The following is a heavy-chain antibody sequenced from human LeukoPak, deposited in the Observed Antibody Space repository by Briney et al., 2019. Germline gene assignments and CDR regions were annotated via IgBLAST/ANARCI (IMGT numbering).Heavy chain of an antibody. D-gene: IGHD4-23*01. CDR1: GFTFSSYG. Sequence: GGSLRLSCAASGFTFSSYGMHWVRQAPGKGLEWVAVIWYDGSNKYYADSVKGRFTISRDNSKNTLYLQMSSLRAEDTAVYYCARGGVPYGGLQYWGQGTLVTVSS. J-gene: IGHJ4*02. CDR3: ARGGVPYGGLQY. CDR2: IWYDGSNK. V-gene: IGHV3-33*01.